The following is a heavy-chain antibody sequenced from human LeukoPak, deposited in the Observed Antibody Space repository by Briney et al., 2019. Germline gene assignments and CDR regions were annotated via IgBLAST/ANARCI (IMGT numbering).Heavy chain of an antibody. CDR2: IDYSGST. Sequence: SETLSLTCTVSGGPISSYYWSWIRHPPGKGREWIGYIDYSGSTNYNPSRKSRVTISVDTSKNQFSMKLSSVTAAATAVYYCARGIFGVVIPHNWFDPWGQGTLVTVSS. D-gene: IGHD3-3*01. J-gene: IGHJ5*02. CDR3: ARGIFGVVIPHNWFDP. CDR1: GGPISSYY. V-gene: IGHV4-59*01.